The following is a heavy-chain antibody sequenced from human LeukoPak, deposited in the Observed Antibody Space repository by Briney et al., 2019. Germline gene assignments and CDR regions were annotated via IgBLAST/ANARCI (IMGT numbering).Heavy chain of an antibody. V-gene: IGHV3-74*01. CDR3: AKDLLQYYFDY. D-gene: IGHD2-15*01. Sequence: GGSLRLSCADSGFTFNSYWMHWVRQAPGKGLAWVSHITTDGSGTSYADSVKGRFTISRDNAKKTLYLQMNSLRAEDTAVYYCAKDLLQYYFDYWGQGTLVTVSS. CDR2: ITTDGSGT. J-gene: IGHJ4*02. CDR1: GFTFNSYW.